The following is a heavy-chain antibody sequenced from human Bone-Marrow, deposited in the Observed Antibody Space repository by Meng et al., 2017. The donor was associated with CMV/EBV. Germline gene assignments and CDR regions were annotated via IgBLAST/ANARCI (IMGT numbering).Heavy chain of an antibody. CDR1: GFTFSSYA. Sequence: GGSLKISCAASGFTFSSYAMHWVRQAPGKGLEWVAVISYDGSNKYYADSVKGRFTISRDNSKNTLYLQMNSLRAEDTAVYYCARDIVIGGAYYYYYGMDVWGQGTTVTVSS. J-gene: IGHJ6*02. D-gene: IGHD2-15*01. CDR2: ISYDGSNK. CDR3: ARDIVIGGAYYYYYGMDV. V-gene: IGHV3-30*04.